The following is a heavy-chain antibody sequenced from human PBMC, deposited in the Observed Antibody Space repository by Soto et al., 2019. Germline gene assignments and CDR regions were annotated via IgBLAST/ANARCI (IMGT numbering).Heavy chain of an antibody. CDR3: ASNALHYDFWSGYLDY. J-gene: IGHJ4*02. CDR1: GFTFSSYA. Sequence: GGSLRLSCAASGFTFSSYAMHWVRQAPGKGLEWVAVISYDGSNKYYADSVKGRFTISRDNSKNTLYLQMNSLRAEDTAVYYCASNALHYDFWSGYLDYWGQGTLVTVSS. V-gene: IGHV3-30-3*01. D-gene: IGHD3-3*01. CDR2: ISYDGSNK.